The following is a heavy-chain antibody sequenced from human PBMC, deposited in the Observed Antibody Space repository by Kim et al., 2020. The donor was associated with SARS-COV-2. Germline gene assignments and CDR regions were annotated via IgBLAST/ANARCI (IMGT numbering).Heavy chain of an antibody. Sequence: GGSLRLSCAASGFTFSNAWMSWVRQAPGKGLEWVGRIKSKTDGGTTDYAAPVKGRFTISRDDSKNTLYLQMNSLKTEDTAVYYCTTEYYYDSSGFSIYYYGMDVWGQGTTVTVSS. CDR1: GFTFSNAW. D-gene: IGHD3-22*01. V-gene: IGHV3-15*01. J-gene: IGHJ6*02. CDR2: IKSKTDGGTT. CDR3: TTEYYYDSSGFSIYYYGMDV.